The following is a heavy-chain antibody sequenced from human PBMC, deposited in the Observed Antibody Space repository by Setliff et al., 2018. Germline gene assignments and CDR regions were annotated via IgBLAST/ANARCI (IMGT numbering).Heavy chain of an antibody. CDR3: AHSTLLERQGYYYYYYGMDV. J-gene: IGHJ6*02. Sequence: SGPSCDPTQTLTLTCTFSGFSLSTSGVGVGWIRQPPGKALEWLALIYWNDDKRYSPSLKSRLTITKDTSKNQVVLTMTNMDPVDTATYYCAHSTLLERQGYYYYYYGMDVWGQGTTVTVSS. CDR2: IYWNDDK. D-gene: IGHD1-1*01. V-gene: IGHV2-5*01. CDR1: GFSLSTSGVG.